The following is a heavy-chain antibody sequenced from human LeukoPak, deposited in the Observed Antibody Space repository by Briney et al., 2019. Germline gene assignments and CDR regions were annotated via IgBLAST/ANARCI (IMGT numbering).Heavy chain of an antibody. CDR2: IKQDGSEK. J-gene: IGHJ3*01. V-gene: IGHV3-7*04. D-gene: IGHD4-11*01. CDR1: GFTFSTYW. CDR3: ARGGSYTDPDAFDV. Sequence: PGGSLRVSCAASGFTFSTYWMSWVRQAPGKGLEWVANIKQDGSEKYYVDSVKGRFTISRDNTKNSLSLQMNSLRVEDTAVYYCARGGSYTDPDAFDVWGQGTMVTVSS.